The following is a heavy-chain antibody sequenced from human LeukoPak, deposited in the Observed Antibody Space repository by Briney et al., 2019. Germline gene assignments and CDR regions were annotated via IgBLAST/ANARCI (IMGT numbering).Heavy chain of an antibody. J-gene: IGHJ4*02. Sequence: PGGSLRLSCAASGFTFSSYGMHWVRQAPGNGLEWVAVISYDGSDKYSADSVKGRFTISRDNSKSTLYLQMNSLRAEDTAVYYCAKNAHYQGYSYGGIDYWGQGTLVTVSS. CDR2: ISYDGSDK. CDR1: GFTFSSYG. CDR3: AKNAHYQGYSYGGIDY. V-gene: IGHV3-30*18. D-gene: IGHD5-18*01.